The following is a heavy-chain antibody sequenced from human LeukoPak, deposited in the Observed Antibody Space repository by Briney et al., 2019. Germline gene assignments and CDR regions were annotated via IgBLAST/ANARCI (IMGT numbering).Heavy chain of an antibody. D-gene: IGHD2-2*01. CDR3: ARDPCCYSSSWGPYFDY. CDR2: IKQDGSEK. V-gene: IGHV3-7*01. Sequence: SGGSLRLSCAASGFTFSSYWMSWVRQAPGKGLEWVANIKQDGSEKLYLDSVRGRFTISRDNAKNSLYLQMNSLRAEDTAVYYCARDPCCYSSSWGPYFDYWGQGTLVTVSS. CDR1: GFTFSSYW. J-gene: IGHJ4*02.